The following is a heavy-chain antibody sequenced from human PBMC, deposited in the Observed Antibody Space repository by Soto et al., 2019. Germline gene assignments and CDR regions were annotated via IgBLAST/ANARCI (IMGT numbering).Heavy chain of an antibody. D-gene: IGHD2-2*02. CDR1: GGSISSGVYY. CDR2: IYYSGST. Sequence: SETLSLTCTVSGGSISSGVYYWSWIRQHPGKGLEWIGYIYYSGSTYYNPSLKSRVTISVDTSKNQFSLKLSSVTAADTAVYYCARIVVPAAIVYYYYGMDVWGQGTTVTVSS. CDR3: ARIVVPAAIVYYYYGMDV. J-gene: IGHJ6*02. V-gene: IGHV4-31*03.